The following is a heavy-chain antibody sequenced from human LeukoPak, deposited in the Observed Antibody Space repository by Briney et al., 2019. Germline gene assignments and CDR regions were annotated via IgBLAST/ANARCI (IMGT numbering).Heavy chain of an antibody. D-gene: IGHD2-2*01. V-gene: IGHV3-21*01. Sequence: PGGSLRLSCAASGFTFSSYSMTWVRQAPGKGLEWVSVISGSGGSIFYADSVKGRFTISRDNAKNSLYLQMNSLRAEDTAVYYCARDSGEGSSYPRDAFDIWGQGTMVTVSS. CDR2: ISGSGGSI. J-gene: IGHJ3*02. CDR3: ARDSGEGSSYPRDAFDI. CDR1: GFTFSSYS.